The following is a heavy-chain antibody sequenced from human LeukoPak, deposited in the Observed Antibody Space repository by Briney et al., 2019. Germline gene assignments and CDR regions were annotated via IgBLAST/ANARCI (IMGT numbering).Heavy chain of an antibody. Sequence: GGSLRLSCAASGFTFSSYGMHWARQAPGKGLEWVAFIRYDGSNKYYADSVKGRFTISRDNSKNTLYLQMNSLRAEDTAVYYCAKDMEPAAGFFDYWGQGTLVTVSS. CDR1: GFTFSSYG. V-gene: IGHV3-30*02. D-gene: IGHD6-13*01. CDR2: IRYDGSNK. CDR3: AKDMEPAAGFFDY. J-gene: IGHJ4*02.